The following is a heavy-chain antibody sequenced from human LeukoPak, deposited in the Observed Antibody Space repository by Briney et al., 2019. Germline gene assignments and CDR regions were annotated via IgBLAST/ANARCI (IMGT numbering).Heavy chain of an antibody. Sequence: SETLSLTCAVYGGSFSGYYWSWIRQPPGKGLEWIGYIYYSGSTNYNPSLKSRVTISVDPSNNQFSLKLSSVTAADTAVYYCARAQLGYCSSTSCSWFDLWGQGTLVTVSS. D-gene: IGHD2-2*01. CDR2: IYYSGST. CDR3: ARAQLGYCSSTSCSWFDL. V-gene: IGHV4-59*01. J-gene: IGHJ5*02. CDR1: GGSFSGYY.